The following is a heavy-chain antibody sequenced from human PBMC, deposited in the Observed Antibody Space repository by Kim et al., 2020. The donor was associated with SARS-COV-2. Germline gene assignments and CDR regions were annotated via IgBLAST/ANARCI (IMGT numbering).Heavy chain of an antibody. J-gene: IGHJ6*03. V-gene: IGHV4-30-2*01. CDR3: ARAYSYYDIFTGYYYY. Sequence: SETLSLTCAVSGGSISSGGYSWSWIRQPPGKGLEWIGYIYYSGSTYYNPSLKSRVTISVDRSKNQFSLKLSSVTAADTAVYYCARAYSYYDIFTGYYYY. D-gene: IGHD3-9*01. CDR1: GGSISSGGYS. CDR2: IYYSGST.